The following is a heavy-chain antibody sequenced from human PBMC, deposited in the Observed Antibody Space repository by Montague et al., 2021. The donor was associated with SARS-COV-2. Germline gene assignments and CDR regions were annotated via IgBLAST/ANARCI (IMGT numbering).Heavy chain of an antibody. CDR2: SCYMPKWYN. V-gene: IGHV6-1*01. D-gene: IGHD2-8*01. CDR1: GDSDSVMGPT. J-gene: IGHJ5*02. Sequence: CAISGDSDSVMGPTWNWDRHSPSLHLRRLRMSCYMPKWYNDYAVSVKSRITINPDTSKNQFSLQLNSVAPEDTAVYYCARDDPYCTNGVCYTGNWFDPWGQGTLVTVSS. CDR3: ARDDPYCTNGVCYTGNWFDP.